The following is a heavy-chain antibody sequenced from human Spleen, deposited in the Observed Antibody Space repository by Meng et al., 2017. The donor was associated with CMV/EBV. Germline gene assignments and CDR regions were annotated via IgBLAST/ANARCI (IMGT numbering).Heavy chain of an antibody. D-gene: IGHD3-10*01. CDR2: IYYSGST. CDR1: GGSISSGDYY. CDR3: ARALLWFGELNDY. J-gene: IGHJ4*02. Sequence: QVQLQESGPGRVKPSQTLSLTCTVSGGSISSGDYYWSWIRQPPGKGLEWIGYIYYSGSTYYNPSLKSRVTISVDTSKNQFSLKLSSVTAADTAVYYCARALLWFGELNDYWGQGTLVTVSS. V-gene: IGHV4-30-4*08.